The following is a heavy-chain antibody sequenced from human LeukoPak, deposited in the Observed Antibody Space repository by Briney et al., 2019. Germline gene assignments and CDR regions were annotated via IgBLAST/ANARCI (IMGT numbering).Heavy chain of an antibody. V-gene: IGHV3-11*06. J-gene: IGHJ6*04. CDR2: ISSSSSYT. CDR3: ARARSGWYYYYYGMDV. D-gene: IGHD6-19*01. CDR1: GFTFSDYY. Sequence: PGGSLRLSCAASGFTFSDYYMSWIRQAPGKGLEWVSYISSSSSYTNYADSVKGRFTISRDNAKNSLYLQMNSLRAEDTAVYYCARARSGWYYYYYGMDVWGKGTTVTVSS.